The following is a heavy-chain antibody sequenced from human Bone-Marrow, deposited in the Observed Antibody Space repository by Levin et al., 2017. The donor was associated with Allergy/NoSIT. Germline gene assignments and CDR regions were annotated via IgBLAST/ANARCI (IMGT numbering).Heavy chain of an antibody. CDR1: GGSISSSSYY. CDR2: IYYSGST. D-gene: IGHD2-2*02. Sequence: SETLSLTCTVSGGSISSSSYYWGWIRQPPGKGLEWIVSIYYSGSTYYNSSLKSRVTISVDTSKNQFSLKLSSVTAADGAVDYGASLRRATLATYIDYWGQGTLVTVSS. J-gene: IGHJ4*02. V-gene: IGHV4-39*01. CDR3: ASLRRATLATYIDY.